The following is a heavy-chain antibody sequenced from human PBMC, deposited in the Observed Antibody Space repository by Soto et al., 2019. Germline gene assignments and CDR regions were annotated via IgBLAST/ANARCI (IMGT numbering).Heavy chain of an antibody. Sequence: GGSLRLSCAASGFTFSNAWMSWVRQAPGKGLEWVGRIKSKTDGGTTDYAAPVKGRFTISRDDSKNTLYLQMNSLKTEDTAVYYCTTYPTGLFTNGVGWNDVLGWFDPWGQGTLVTVSS. CDR3: TTYPTGLFTNGVGWNDVLGWFDP. J-gene: IGHJ5*02. CDR2: IKSKTDGGTT. CDR1: GFTFSNAW. V-gene: IGHV3-15*01. D-gene: IGHD1-1*01.